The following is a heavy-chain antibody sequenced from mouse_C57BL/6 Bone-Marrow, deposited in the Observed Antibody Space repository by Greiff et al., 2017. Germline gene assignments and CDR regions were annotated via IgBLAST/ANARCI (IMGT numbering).Heavy chain of an antibody. Sequence: DVKLQESGGGLVKPGGSLKLSCAASGFTFSSYAMSWVRQTPEKRLEWVATISDGGSYTYYPDNVKGRFTISRDNAKNNLYLQMSHLKSEDTAMYYCATPDYYGSSPYAMDYWGQGTSVTVSS. CDR1: GFTFSSYA. CDR3: ATPDYYGSSPYAMDY. CDR2: ISDGGSYT. D-gene: IGHD1-1*01. J-gene: IGHJ4*01. V-gene: IGHV5-4*03.